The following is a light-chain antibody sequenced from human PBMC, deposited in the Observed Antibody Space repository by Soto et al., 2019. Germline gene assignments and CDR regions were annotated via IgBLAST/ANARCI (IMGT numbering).Light chain of an antibody. V-gene: IGLV2-11*01. Sequence: QSALTQPPSASGSPGQSVTISCTGSSSDVGSYAYVSWYQHHPGKAPKVMISDVNKRPSGVPDRFSGSKSGNTASLTISGLQADDEADYYCCSYAGSYTFVFGSGTKLTVL. CDR3: CSYAGSYTFV. J-gene: IGLJ1*01. CDR1: SSDVGSYAY. CDR2: DVN.